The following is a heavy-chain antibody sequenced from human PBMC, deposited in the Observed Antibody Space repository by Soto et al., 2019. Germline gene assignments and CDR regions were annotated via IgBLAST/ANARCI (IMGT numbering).Heavy chain of an antibody. CDR1: GGTFSSYA. D-gene: IGHD1-26*01. Sequence: GASVKVSCKASGGTFSSYAISWVRQAPGQGLEWMGGIIPIFGTANYAQKFQGRVTITADESTSTAYMELSSLRSEDTAVYYCVREVTEDGGSYAYYFDYWGQGTLVTVSS. CDR2: IIPIFGTA. J-gene: IGHJ4*02. V-gene: IGHV1-69*13. CDR3: VREVTEDGGSYAYYFDY.